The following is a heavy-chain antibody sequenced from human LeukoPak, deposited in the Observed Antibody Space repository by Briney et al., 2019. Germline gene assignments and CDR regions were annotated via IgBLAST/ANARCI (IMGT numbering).Heavy chain of an antibody. J-gene: IGHJ4*02. Sequence: PGGSLRLSCAASGFIVNNKYMNWVRQAPGKGLEWISVIYSGGRTYYADSVEGRFTISRDNSKNTLFLQMNSLRADDTAVYYCAREADFWGGQFDYWGQGTLVTVS. CDR3: AREADFWGGQFDY. D-gene: IGHD3-3*01. CDR2: IYSGGRT. V-gene: IGHV3-53*05. CDR1: GFIVNNKY.